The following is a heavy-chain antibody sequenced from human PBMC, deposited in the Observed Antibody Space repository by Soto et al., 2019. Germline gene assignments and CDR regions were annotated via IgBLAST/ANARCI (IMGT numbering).Heavy chain of an antibody. J-gene: IGHJ4*02. D-gene: IGHD3-16*01. Sequence: GGSLRLSCAASGFTLSSYWMYWVRQAPGKGLVWVSRLNGDGSSTSNADSVKGRFTISRDNAKNTLLLQMNSMRAEDTAVYYCARLNWGGPLDWGQGTLVTVSS. CDR2: LNGDGSST. CDR3: ARLNWGGPLD. V-gene: IGHV3-74*01. CDR1: GFTLSSYW.